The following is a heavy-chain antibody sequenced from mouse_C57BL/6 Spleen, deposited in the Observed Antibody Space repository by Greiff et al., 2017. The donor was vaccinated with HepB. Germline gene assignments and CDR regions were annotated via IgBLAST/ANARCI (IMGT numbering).Heavy chain of an antibody. CDR1: GYAFSSSW. Sequence: QVQLKESGPELVKPGASVKISCKASGYAFSSSWMNWVKQRPGKGLEWIGRIYPGDGDTNYNGKFKGKATLTADKSSSTAYMQLSSLTSEDSAVYFCARSYYSNYVAMDYWGQGTSVTVSS. V-gene: IGHV1-82*01. CDR2: IYPGDGDT. D-gene: IGHD2-5*01. J-gene: IGHJ4*01. CDR3: ARSYYSNYVAMDY.